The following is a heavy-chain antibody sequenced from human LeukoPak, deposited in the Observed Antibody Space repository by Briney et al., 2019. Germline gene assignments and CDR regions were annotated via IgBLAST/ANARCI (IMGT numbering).Heavy chain of an antibody. J-gene: IGHJ4*02. CDR1: GYTFTSYD. D-gene: IGHD3-10*01. CDR3: ARVAGTMVRGVIGY. CDR2: MNPNSGNT. V-gene: IGHV1-8*01. Sequence: ASVTVSCKASGYTFTSYDINWVRQATGQGLEWMGWMNPNSGNTGYAQKFQGRVTMTRNTSISTAYMELNSLRSEDTAVYYCARVAGTMVRGVIGYWGQGTLVTVSS.